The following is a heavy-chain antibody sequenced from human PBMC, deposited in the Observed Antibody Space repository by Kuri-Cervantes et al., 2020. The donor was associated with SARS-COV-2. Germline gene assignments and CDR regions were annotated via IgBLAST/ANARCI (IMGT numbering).Heavy chain of an antibody. Sequence: ASVKVSCKASGRTSTSYAISWVRQAPGQGLEWMRWINPNSGDTNYALKFQGRLTMTRDTSISTAYMELRSLRSDDTAVYYCASRGIAVAGTETDAFDIWGQGTMVTVSS. CDR1: GRTSTSYA. CDR2: INPNSGDT. CDR3: ASRGIAVAGTETDAFDI. D-gene: IGHD6-19*01. J-gene: IGHJ3*02. V-gene: IGHV1-2*02.